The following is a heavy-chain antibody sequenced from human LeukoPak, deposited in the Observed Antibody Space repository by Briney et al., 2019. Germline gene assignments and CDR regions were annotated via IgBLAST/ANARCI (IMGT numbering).Heavy chain of an antibody. CDR3: ARARVKYNRNPPFDY. V-gene: IGHV1-2*02. CDR2: INPNSGGT. CDR1: GYTFTGYY. D-gene: IGHD1-14*01. J-gene: IGHJ4*02. Sequence: GASVKVPCKASGYTFTGYYMHWVRQAPGQGLEWMGWINPNSGGTNYAQKFQGRVTMTRDTSISTAYMELSRLRSDDTAVYYCARARVKYNRNPPFDYWGQGTLVTVSS.